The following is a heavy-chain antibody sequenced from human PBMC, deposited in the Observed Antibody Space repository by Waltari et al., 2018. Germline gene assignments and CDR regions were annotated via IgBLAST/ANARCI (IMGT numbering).Heavy chain of an antibody. CDR1: GFPFSRYE. Sequence: EVQLVESGGGLVQPGGSLSLSCAASGFPFSRYELNWVRQAPGKGLEWVSYISKSGTTMYYAYSVKGRFTVSRDNAKNSLYLQMNSLRADDTAVYYCARDYPDYWGQGTLVTVSS. CDR2: ISKSGTTM. V-gene: IGHV3-48*03. J-gene: IGHJ4*02. CDR3: ARDYPDY.